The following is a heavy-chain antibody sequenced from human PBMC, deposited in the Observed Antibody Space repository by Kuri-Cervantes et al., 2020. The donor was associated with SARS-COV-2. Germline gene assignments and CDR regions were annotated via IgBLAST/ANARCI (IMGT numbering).Heavy chain of an antibody. J-gene: IGHJ6*02. D-gene: IGHD6-19*01. V-gene: IGHV4-34*01. CDR3: ARGVGAAVAGTLITIYYYYGMDV. CDR1: GGSFSGSY. Sequence: SQTLSLTCAVYGGSFSGSYWSWIRQPPGKGLEWIGEINHSGSTNYNPSLKSRVTISVDTSKNQFSLKLSSVTAADTAVYYCARGVGAAVAGTLITIYYYYGMDVWGQGTTVTVSS. CDR2: INHSGST.